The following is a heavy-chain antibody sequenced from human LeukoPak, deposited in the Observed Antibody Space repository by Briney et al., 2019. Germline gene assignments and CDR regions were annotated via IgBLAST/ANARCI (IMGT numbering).Heavy chain of an antibody. CDR1: GFTFSSYA. V-gene: IGHV3-30-3*01. CDR2: ISYDGSNK. Sequence: GGSLRLSCAASGFTFSSYAMHWVRQAPGKGLEWVAVISYDGSNKYYADSVKGRFTISRDDSKNTLYLQMNSLRAEDTAVYYCARAHTIAAAGTDYFDYWGQGTLVTVSS. J-gene: IGHJ4*02. CDR3: ARAHTIAAAGTDYFDY. D-gene: IGHD6-13*01.